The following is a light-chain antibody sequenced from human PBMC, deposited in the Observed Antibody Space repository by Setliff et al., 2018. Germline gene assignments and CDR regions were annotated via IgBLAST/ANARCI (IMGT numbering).Light chain of an antibody. CDR2: DVS. CDR3: SSYTSSSTQV. Sequence: QSALTQPPSASGSPGQSVTISCTGTSSDVGGYNYVSWYQQHPGKAPKLMIYDVSKRPSGVSNRFSGSKSGNTASLTISGLQAEDEAEYYCSSYTSSSTQVFGTGTKVTVL. CDR1: SSDVGGYNY. V-gene: IGLV2-14*01. J-gene: IGLJ1*01.